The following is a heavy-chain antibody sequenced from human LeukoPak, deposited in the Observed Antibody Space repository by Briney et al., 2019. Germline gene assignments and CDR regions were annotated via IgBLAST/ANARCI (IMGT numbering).Heavy chain of an antibody. CDR2: IRSSSASI. J-gene: IGHJ3*02. CDR3: AKDVIRPLDTVISDDAFDI. D-gene: IGHD5-18*01. Sequence: PGGSLRLSCAASGFTFSSYSMIWVRQAPGKGLEWVSLIRSSSASIYYADSVKGRFTISGDNANNSLSLQMNSLRVEDTAVYYCAKDVIRPLDTVISDDAFDIWGQGTMVTVSS. V-gene: IGHV3-21*01. CDR1: GFTFSSYS.